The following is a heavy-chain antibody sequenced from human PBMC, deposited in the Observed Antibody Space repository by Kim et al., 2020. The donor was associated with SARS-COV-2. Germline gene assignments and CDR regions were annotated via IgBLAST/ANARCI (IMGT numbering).Heavy chain of an antibody. V-gene: IGHV3-9*01. D-gene: IGHD3-10*01. Sequence: GGSLRLSCAASGFTFDDYAMHWVRQAPGKGMEWVSGISWNSGSIGYADSVKGRFTISRDNAKNSLYLQMNSLRAEDTALYYCAREASLGDDYYYGMDVWGQGTTVTVSS. CDR2: ISWNSGSI. CDR1: GFTFDDYA. CDR3: AREASLGDDYYYGMDV. J-gene: IGHJ6*02.